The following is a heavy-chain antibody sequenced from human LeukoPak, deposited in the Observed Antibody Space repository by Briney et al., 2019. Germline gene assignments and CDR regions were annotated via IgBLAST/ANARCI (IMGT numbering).Heavy chain of an antibody. CDR1: GFTFSYYW. D-gene: IGHD2-8*02. CDR2: IKQDGSQT. V-gene: IGHV3-7*05. J-gene: IGHJ4*02. Sequence: GGSLRLSCADSGFTFSYYWMSWVRQAPGKGLEWVANIKQDGSQTYYADSVKGRLTISRDNAQNSIYLQMNSLRVEDTAVYYCARDTRATGVHEYWGQGTLVTVSS. CDR3: ARDTRATGVHEY.